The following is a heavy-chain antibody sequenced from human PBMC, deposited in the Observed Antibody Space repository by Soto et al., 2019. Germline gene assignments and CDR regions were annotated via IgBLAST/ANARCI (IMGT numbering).Heavy chain of an antibody. D-gene: IGHD2-2*01. Sequence: EVQLVESGGGLVQPGGSLRLSCAASGFTFSSYAMHWVRQAPGKGLEYVSAISSNGGSTYYANSVKGRFTISRDNSKNTLYLQMGSLRAEDMAVYYCARANVPNDAFDIWGQGTMVTVSS. V-gene: IGHV3-64*01. J-gene: IGHJ3*02. CDR3: ARANVPNDAFDI. CDR1: GFTFSSYA. CDR2: ISSNGGST.